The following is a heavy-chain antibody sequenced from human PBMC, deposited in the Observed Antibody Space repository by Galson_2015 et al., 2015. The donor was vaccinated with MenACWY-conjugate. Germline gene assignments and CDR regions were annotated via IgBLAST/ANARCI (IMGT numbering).Heavy chain of an antibody. D-gene: IGHD4-11*01. CDR3: ARGRLGPSRLDAFDI. V-gene: IGHV1-18*01. Sequence: SVKVSCKASGYTFTSYGISWVRQAPGQGLEWMGWISAYNGNTNYAQKLQGRVTMTTDTSTSTAYMELRSLRSDDTAVYYCARGRLGPSRLDAFDIWGQGTMVTVSS. CDR1: GYTFTSYG. CDR2: ISAYNGNT. J-gene: IGHJ3*02.